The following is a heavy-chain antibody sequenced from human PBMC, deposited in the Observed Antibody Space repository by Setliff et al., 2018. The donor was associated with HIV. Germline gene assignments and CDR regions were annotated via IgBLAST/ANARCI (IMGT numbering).Heavy chain of an antibody. CDR1: GFTFSSYA. CDR2: ISYDGSNK. D-gene: IGHD3-22*01. J-gene: IGHJ4*02. CDR3: ARDSIYNYDSSGYYAY. V-gene: IGHV3-30-3*01. Sequence: GGSLRLSCAAPGFTFSSYAMHWVRQAPGKGLEWVAVISYDGSNKYYADSVKGRFTISRDNSKNTLYLQMNSLRAEDTAVYYCARDSIYNYDSSGYYAYWGQGTLVTVSS.